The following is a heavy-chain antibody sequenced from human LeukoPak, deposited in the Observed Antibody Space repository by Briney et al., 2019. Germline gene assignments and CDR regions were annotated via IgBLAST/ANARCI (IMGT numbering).Heavy chain of an antibody. Sequence: GGSLRLSCAASGFTFSSYSMNWVRQAPGKGLEWVSSISSSSRYIYYADSVKGRFTISRDNAKNSLYLQMNSLRAEDTAVYYCARDRSGDSDYWGQGTLVTVSS. J-gene: IGHJ4*02. CDR1: GFTFSSYS. V-gene: IGHV3-21*01. D-gene: IGHD3-10*01. CDR3: ARDRSGDSDY. CDR2: ISSSSRYI.